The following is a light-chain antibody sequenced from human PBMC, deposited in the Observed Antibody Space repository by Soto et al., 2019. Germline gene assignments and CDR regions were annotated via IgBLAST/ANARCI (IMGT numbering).Light chain of an antibody. Sequence: QSVLAQPASASGSLGQSITISCAGTGSVVGGYNRVSWYQQHPGKVPKLMIYEVNKRPSGVSNRFSGSKSGNTASLTISGPQAEDEADYYCTSWTTSTTMIFGGGTK. V-gene: IGLV2-14*02. CDR1: GSVVGGYNR. CDR2: EVN. CDR3: TSWTTSTTMI. J-gene: IGLJ2*01.